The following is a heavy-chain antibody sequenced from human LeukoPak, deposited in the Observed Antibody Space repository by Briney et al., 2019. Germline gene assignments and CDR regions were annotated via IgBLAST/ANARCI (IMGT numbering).Heavy chain of an antibody. CDR3: ARDLHCGGDCIDY. CDR1: GYTFTGYY. D-gene: IGHD2-21*02. V-gene: IGHV1-2*02. J-gene: IGHJ4*02. CDR2: INPNSGGT. Sequence: ASVKVSCKASGYTFTGYYMHWVRQAPGQGLEWMGWINPNSGGTNYAQKFQGRVTMTRDTSIGTAYMELSRLRSDDTAVYYCARDLHCGGDCIDYWGQGTLVTVSS.